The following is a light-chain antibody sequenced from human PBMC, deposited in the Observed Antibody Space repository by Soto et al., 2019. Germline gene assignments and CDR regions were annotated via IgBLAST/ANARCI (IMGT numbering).Light chain of an antibody. V-gene: IGLV2-8*01. CDR1: RSDVGGYNY. J-gene: IGLJ2*01. Sequence: QSALTQPPSASGSPGQSVTISCTGTRSDVGGYNYVSWYQQHPGKAPKLMIYEVTKRPSGVPDRFSGSKSANTASLTVSGLQAEDEADYYCSSYGGGNNLLFGGGTKLTVL. CDR3: SSYGGGNNLL. CDR2: EVT.